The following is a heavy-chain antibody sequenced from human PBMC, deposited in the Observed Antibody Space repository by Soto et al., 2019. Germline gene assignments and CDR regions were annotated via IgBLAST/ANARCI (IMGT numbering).Heavy chain of an antibody. D-gene: IGHD3-3*01. J-gene: IGHJ4*02. CDR3: TTREYDFWSGYAILDY. V-gene: IGHV3-15*07. CDR2: IKSKTDGGTT. Sequence: EVQLVESGGGLVKRGGSLRLSCAASGFTFSNAWMNWVRQAPGKGLEWVGRIKSKTDGGTTDYAAPVKGRFTISRDDSKNTLYLQMNSLKTENTAVYYCTTREYDFWSGYAILDYWGQGTLVTVSS. CDR1: GFTFSNAW.